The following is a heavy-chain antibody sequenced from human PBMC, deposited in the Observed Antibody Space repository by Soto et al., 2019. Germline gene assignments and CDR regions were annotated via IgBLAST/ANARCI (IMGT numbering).Heavy chain of an antibody. J-gene: IGHJ6*02. CDR1: GFTFSSYW. Sequence: TGGSLRLSCAASGFTFSSYWMSWVRQAPGKGLEWVANIKQEGSEKYYVASVKGRFTITRDNAKNSLYLQMNSLRAEDTAVYYWARVGPVIAAAASYYYYGMDVWGQGTTGTVS. CDR3: ARVGPVIAAAASYYYYGMDV. D-gene: IGHD6-13*01. V-gene: IGHV3-7*03. CDR2: IKQEGSEK.